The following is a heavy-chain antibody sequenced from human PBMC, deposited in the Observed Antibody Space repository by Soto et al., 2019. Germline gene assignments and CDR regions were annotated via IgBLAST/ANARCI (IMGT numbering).Heavy chain of an antibody. V-gene: IGHV4-31*03. D-gene: IGHD2-21*01. CDR2: IYYSGST. CDR3: ARAALRDLYFQH. CDR1: GGSISSGGYY. Sequence: LSLTCTVSGGSISSGGYYWSWIRQHPGKGLEWIGYIYYSGSTYYNPSLKSRVTISVDTSKNQFSLKLSSVTAADTAVYYCARAALRDLYFQHWGQGTLVTVSS. J-gene: IGHJ1*01.